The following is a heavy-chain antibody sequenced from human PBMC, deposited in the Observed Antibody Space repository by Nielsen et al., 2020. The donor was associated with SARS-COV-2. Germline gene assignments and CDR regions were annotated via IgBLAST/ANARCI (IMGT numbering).Heavy chain of an antibody. CDR1: GFTVSSSY. V-gene: IGHV3-7*03. CDR3: AKLGADSCY. J-gene: IGHJ4*02. Sequence: GGSLRLSCAASGFTVSSSYMCWVRQAPGKGLEWVANIKQDGSEQYYVDSVKGRFTISRDNAKNSLYLQMNSLRAEDTALYYCAKLGADSCYWGQGTLVTVSS. D-gene: IGHD2-15*01. CDR2: IKQDGSEQ.